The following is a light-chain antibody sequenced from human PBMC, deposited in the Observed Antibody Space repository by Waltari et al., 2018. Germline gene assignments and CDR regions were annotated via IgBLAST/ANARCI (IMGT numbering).Light chain of an antibody. J-gene: IGKJ1*01. CDR1: QSFSRF. Sequence: EIVLTQSPGTLSLPPGERATLSCRTSQSFSRFLAWYQQKPGQPPRLLIYEASSRATDIPDRFSGSGSGTDFSLTISRLEPEDFAVYYCQKYGTLPATFGQGTKVEIK. V-gene: IGKV3-20*01. CDR2: EAS. CDR3: QKYGTLPAT.